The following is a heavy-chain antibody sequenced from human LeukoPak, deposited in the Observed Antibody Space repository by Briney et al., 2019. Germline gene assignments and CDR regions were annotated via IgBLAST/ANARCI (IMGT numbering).Heavy chain of an antibody. V-gene: IGHV3-30-3*01. D-gene: IGHD2-21*01. J-gene: IGHJ4*02. CDR1: GFTFSSYA. Sequence: GGSLRLSCAASGFTFSSYAMHWVRQAPGKGLEWVAVISYDGSNKYYADSVKGRFTIPRDNSKNTLYLQMNSLRAEDTAVYYCVRDNPRCCGVIPANIDDYWGQGTLVTVSS. CDR3: VRDNPRCCGVIPANIDDY. CDR2: ISYDGSNK.